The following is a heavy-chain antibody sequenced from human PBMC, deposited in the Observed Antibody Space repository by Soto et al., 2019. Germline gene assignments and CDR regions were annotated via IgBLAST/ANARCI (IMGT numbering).Heavy chain of an antibody. CDR1: GFTFSTYA. CDR2: IDNSGGIT. Sequence: EVQLLESGGGLVQPGGSLRLSCAASGFTFSTYAMSWVRQAPGKGLEWASTIDNSGGITYYADSVKRRFTISRDNSKNTLYLQMNSLRAEHTAVYYCAKGGYYYGFLFDCWGQGTLVTVSS. J-gene: IGHJ4*02. V-gene: IGHV3-23*05. D-gene: IGHD5-18*01. CDR3: AKGGYYYGFLFDC.